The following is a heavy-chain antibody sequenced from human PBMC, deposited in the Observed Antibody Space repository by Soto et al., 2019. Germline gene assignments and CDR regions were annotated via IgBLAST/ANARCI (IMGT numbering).Heavy chain of an antibody. J-gene: IGHJ6*02. CDR3: ARNPRNYGTLYYYYYGMDV. CDR1: GFTFSSYG. V-gene: IGHV3-33*01. Sequence: GGSLRLSCAASGFTFSSYGMHWVRQAPGKGLEWVAVIWYDGSNKYYADSVKGRFTISRDNSKNTLYLQMNSLRAEDTAVYYCARNPRNYGTLYYYYYGMDVWGQGTTVTVSS. D-gene: IGHD3-16*01. CDR2: IWYDGSNK.